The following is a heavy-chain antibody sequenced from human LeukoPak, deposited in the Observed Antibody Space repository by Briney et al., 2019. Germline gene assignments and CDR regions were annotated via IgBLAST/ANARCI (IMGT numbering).Heavy chain of an antibody. J-gene: IGHJ4*02. CDR2: INAYNGNT. V-gene: IGHV1-18*01. CDR1: GYTFTSYG. CDR3: ARDLAARRSLGNDY. Sequence: ASVKVSCKASGYTFTSYGISWVRQAPGQGLEWMGWINAYNGNTNYAQKFQGRVTMTTDTSTSTAYMELRSLRSDDTAVYYCARDLAARRSLGNDYWGQGTLVTVSS. D-gene: IGHD6-6*01.